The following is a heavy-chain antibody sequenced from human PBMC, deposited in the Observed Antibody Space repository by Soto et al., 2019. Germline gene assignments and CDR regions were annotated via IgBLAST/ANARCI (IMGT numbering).Heavy chain of an antibody. CDR2: INPYGGAA. CDR1: GYTFTITW. CDR3: GRDRSXSSAYWWLDY. Sequence: ASLKVSCKASGYTFTITWMHWVRQAPGQGLEWMGIINPYGGAATYAEKFQGRVTMTRDTSTATDYMELSSLRSEDTAMYYCGRDRSXSSAYWWLDYWGQGTQVTVSS. V-gene: IGHV1-46*01. D-gene: IGHD3-22*01. J-gene: IGHJ4*02.